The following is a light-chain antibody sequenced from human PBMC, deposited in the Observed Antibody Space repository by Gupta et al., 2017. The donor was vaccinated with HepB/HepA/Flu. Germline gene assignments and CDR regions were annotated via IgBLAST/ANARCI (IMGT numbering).Light chain of an antibody. CDR2: WAS. J-gene: IGKJ4*01. CDR3: QQFFNTPLT. V-gene: IGKV4-1*01. CDR1: QSVLYSSNNKNF. Sequence: DVVITQSPDSLTVSLGERATVNCKSSQSVLYSSNNKNFLAWYQQKRGQPPKLLINWASTRESGVPDRFNASGSGTDFTLTITNLQAEDVAVYYCQQFFNTPLTFGGGTKVEIK.